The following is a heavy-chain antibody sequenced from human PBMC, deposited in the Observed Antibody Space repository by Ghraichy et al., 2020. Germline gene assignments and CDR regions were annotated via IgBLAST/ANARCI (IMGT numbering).Heavy chain of an antibody. CDR1: GGSISSYY. J-gene: IGHJ1*01. Sequence: SETLSLTCTVSGGSISSYYWSWIRQPPGKGLEWIGYIYYSGSTNYNPSLKSRVTISVDTSKNQFSLKLSSVTAADTAVYYCARSSRDGYKEYFQHWGQGTLVTVSS. D-gene: IGHD5-24*01. CDR2: IYYSGST. V-gene: IGHV4-59*01. CDR3: ARSSRDGYKEYFQH.